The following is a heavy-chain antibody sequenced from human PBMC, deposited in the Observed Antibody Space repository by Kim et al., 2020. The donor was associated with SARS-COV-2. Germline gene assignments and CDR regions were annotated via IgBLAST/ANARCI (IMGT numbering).Heavy chain of an antibody. J-gene: IGHJ4*02. V-gene: IGHV1-3*01. D-gene: IGHD7-27*01. CDR2: ITPGGDT. Sequence: ASVKVSCKASGYTFTNYRVHWVRQAPGQRFEWMGRITPGGDTKYSQKFQDRVTITSDTSASTTSLEVSSLGSEETAIYYCAKGGETSIPGAFDYWGQGVLVTVSS. CDR3: AKGGETSIPGAFDY. CDR1: GYTFTNYR.